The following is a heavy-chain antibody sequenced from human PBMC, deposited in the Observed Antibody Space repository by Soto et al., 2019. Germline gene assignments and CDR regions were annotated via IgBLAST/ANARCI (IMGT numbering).Heavy chain of an antibody. CDR1: GGSFSGYY. J-gene: IGHJ5*02. Sequence: PSETLSLTCAVYGGSFSGYYWSWIRQPPGKGLEWIGEINHSGSTNYNPPLKSRVTISVDTSKNQFSLKLSSVTAADTAVYYCARGIAVAVPRYNWFDPWGQGTLVTVSS. V-gene: IGHV4-34*01. D-gene: IGHD6-19*01. CDR2: INHSGST. CDR3: ARGIAVAVPRYNWFDP.